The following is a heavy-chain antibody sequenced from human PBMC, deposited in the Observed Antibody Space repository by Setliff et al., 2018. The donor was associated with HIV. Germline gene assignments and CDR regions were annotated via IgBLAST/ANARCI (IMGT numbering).Heavy chain of an antibody. CDR3: VRWYYCVSGACYRADY. D-gene: IGHD2-21*02. CDR2: MNQSGTT. Sequence: LSLTCSVYGTSFSDHYWSWVRQTPRKGLEWIGEMNQSGTTNYNPSLKSRVTMSIDTSERQFSLKLTSVTAADTAVYYCVRWYYCVSGACYRADYWGQGTMVTVSS. J-gene: IGHJ4*02. V-gene: IGHV4-34*01. CDR1: GTSFSDHY.